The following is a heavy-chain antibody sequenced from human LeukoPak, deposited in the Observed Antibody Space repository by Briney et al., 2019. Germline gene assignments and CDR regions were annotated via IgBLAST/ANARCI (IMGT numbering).Heavy chain of an antibody. CDR3: ARLRADQGDY. J-gene: IGHJ4*02. CDR2: IHHNGNT. V-gene: IGHV4-30-2*01. CDR1: TGSITSGGYS. Sequence: SQTLSLTCTVSTGSITSGGYSWNWIRQAPGKGLEWIGYIHHNGNTYSNPSLKSRVTMSLDTSKNQFSLKLSSVTAADTAMYYCARLRADQGDYWGQGTLVTVSS.